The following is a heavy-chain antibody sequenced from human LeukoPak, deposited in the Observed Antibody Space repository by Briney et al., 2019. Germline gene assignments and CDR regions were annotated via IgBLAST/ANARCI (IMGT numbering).Heavy chain of an antibody. J-gene: IGHJ4*02. CDR1: GFTFDDYT. V-gene: IGHV3-43*01. Sequence: GGSLRLSCAASGFTFDDYTMHWVRQAPGKGLEWVSLISWDGGSTYYADSVKGRFTISRDNSKNSPYLQMNSLRTEDTALYYCAKDTADTADGLFFDYWGQGTLVTVSS. D-gene: IGHD5-18*01. CDR3: AKDTADTADGLFFDY. CDR2: ISWDGGST.